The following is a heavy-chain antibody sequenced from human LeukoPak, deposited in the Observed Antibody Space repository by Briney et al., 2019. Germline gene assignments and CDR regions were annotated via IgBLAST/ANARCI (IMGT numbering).Heavy chain of an antibody. V-gene: IGHV3-9*03. D-gene: IGHD6-13*01. J-gene: IGHJ4*02. Sequence: PGGSLRLSCAASGFTFYDYAMHWVRQAPGKGLEWVSGISWNSGSIGYADSVKGRFTISGDNAKNSLYLQMNSLRAEDMALYYCAKALPGGIAAAGLDYWGQGTLVTVSS. CDR3: AKALPGGIAAAGLDY. CDR2: ISWNSGSI. CDR1: GFTFYDYA.